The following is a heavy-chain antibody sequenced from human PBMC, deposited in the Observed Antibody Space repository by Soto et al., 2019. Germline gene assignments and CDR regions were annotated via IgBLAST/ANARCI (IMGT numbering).Heavy chain of an antibody. CDR2: ISGSGGST. CDR3: ARRCSGCYYDY. J-gene: IGHJ4*02. D-gene: IGHD6-19*01. V-gene: IGHV3-23*01. CDR1: GFTFSSYA. Sequence: EVQLLESGGGLVQPGGSLRLSCAASGFTFSSYAMRWVRQAPVKGLEWVSAISGSGGSTYYADSVKGRFTISRDNSKNTLYLQMNSPRAEETAVYYCARRCSGCYYDYWGQGTMVTFFS.